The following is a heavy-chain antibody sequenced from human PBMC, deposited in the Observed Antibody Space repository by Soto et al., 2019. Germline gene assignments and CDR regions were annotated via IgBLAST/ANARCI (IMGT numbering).Heavy chain of an antibody. Sequence: SVKVSCKASGYTFTSYGISWVRQAPGQGLEWMGWISAYNGNTNCAQKLQGRVTMTTDTSTSTAYMELRSLRSDDTAVYYCAKEGGSYQKAPFAYWGQGTLVTVSS. CDR3: AKEGGSYQKAPFAY. CDR1: GYTFTSYG. D-gene: IGHD3-16*02. CDR2: ISAYNGNT. J-gene: IGHJ4*02. V-gene: IGHV1-18*01.